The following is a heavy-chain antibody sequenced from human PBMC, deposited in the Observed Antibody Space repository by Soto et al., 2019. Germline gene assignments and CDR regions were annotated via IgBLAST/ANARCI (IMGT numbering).Heavy chain of an antibody. CDR2: VDGSGYDT. CDR3: AKEIMAAAYATTSAFDL. D-gene: IGHD5-12*01. Sequence: GGSLRLSCVASGFTFGGFAVGWVRQSPGTGLEWVAGVDGSGYDTSFGASVKGRFTISRDNSENTLFLHMTNLRAEDTARYYCAKEIMAAAYATTSAFDLWGPGTVVTVSS. CDR1: GFTFGGFA. V-gene: IGHV3-23*01. J-gene: IGHJ4*02.